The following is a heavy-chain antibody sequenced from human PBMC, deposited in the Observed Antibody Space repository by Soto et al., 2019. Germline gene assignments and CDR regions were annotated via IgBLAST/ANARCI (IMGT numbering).Heavy chain of an antibody. CDR3: VSYDRQSGRYSLDY. J-gene: IGHJ4*02. CDR2: VYHDGST. CDR1: GGSISSYY. Sequence: SETLSLTCTVSGGSISSYYWSWIRQPPGKGLEWTGYVYHDGSTNYNPSLESRVTMSIDTSKNQFSLKVSSVIAADTAIYYCVSYDRQSGRYSLDYWGQGTLVTVSS. D-gene: IGHD3-10*01. V-gene: IGHV4-59*01.